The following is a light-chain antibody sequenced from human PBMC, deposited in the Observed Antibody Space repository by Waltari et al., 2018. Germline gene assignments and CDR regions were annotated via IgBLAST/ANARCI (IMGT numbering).Light chain of an antibody. CDR1: QSVLFSSNNKNY. V-gene: IGKV4-1*01. CDR3: QQYYSTPLA. J-gene: IGKJ1*01. Sequence: DIVMTQSPDSLAVSLGERAPINCKSSQSVLFSSNNKNYLAWYQQRPGHPPKLLFYWASTRESGVPDRFSGSGSGTDFTLTISSLQAEDVAVYYCQQYYSTPLAFGQGTRVEIK. CDR2: WAS.